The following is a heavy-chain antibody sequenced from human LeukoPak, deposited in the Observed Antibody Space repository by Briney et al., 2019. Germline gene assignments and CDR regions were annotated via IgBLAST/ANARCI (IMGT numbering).Heavy chain of an antibody. CDR1: GFTFSSYG. V-gene: IGHV3-30*18. J-gene: IGHJ4*02. D-gene: IGHD2-15*01. Sequence: GGSLRLSCAASGFTFSSYGMHWVRQAPGKGLEWVAVISYDESNKNYADSVKGRFTISRDNSNNTLYLQVNSLRLEDTAVYYCAKEGGLNFPFDYWGQGTLDIVSS. CDR3: AKEGGLNFPFDY. CDR2: ISYDESNK.